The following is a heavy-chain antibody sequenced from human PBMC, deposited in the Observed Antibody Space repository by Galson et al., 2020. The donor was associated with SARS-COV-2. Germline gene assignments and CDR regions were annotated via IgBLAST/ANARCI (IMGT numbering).Heavy chain of an antibody. J-gene: IGHJ4*02. Sequence: PGGSLRLSCEASGFTFSNFGMHWVRQAPGKGLEWVAFISYEGSTKRYLDSVKGRFTISRDNSKNTVYLQMNSLTPEDTAVYFCVRGVVGGSHSFGYWGQGTLVTVSS. V-gene: IGHV3-30*03. CDR3: VRGVVGGSHSFGY. D-gene: IGHD1-26*01. CDR2: ISYEGSTK. CDR1: GFTFSNFG.